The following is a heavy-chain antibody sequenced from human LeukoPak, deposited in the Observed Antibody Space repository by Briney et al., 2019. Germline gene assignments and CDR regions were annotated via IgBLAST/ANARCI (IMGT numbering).Heavy chain of an antibody. J-gene: IGHJ4*02. D-gene: IGHD5-24*01. V-gene: IGHV4-34*01. Sequence: KPSETLSLTCAVYGGSYSGYHWSWIRQPPGKGLEWSGEINHSGSTNYNPSLKNRVTISVDTSKNQFSLKVSSVTAADTAVYYCARRPDGFDYWGQGTLVTVSS. CDR1: GGSYSGYH. CDR3: ARRPDGFDY. CDR2: INHSGST.